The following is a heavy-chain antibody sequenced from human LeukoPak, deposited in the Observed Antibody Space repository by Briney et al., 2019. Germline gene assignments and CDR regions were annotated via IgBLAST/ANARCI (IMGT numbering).Heavy chain of an antibody. CDR1: GGSISSYY. V-gene: IGHV4-59*01. Sequence: SETLSLTCTVSGGSISSYYWSWIRQPPGKGLEWIGYIYYSGSTNYNPSLKSRVTISVDTSKNQFSLKLSSVTAADTAVYYCARDHGDYCSGGSCPFDYWGQRTLVTVSS. J-gene: IGHJ4*02. CDR3: ARDHGDYCSGGSCPFDY. CDR2: IYYSGST. D-gene: IGHD2-15*01.